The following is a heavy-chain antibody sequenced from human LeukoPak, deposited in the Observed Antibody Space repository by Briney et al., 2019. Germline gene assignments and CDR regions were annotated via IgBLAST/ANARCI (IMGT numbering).Heavy chain of an antibody. D-gene: IGHD2-15*01. CDR1: GYTFTGYY. CDR3: ARGGHKYCSGGSCHHFAY. J-gene: IGHJ4*02. CDR2: INPNSGGT. V-gene: IGHV1-2*02. Sequence: ASVKVSCKASGYTFTGYYMHWVRQAPGQGLEWMGWINPNSGGTNYAQKFQGRVTMTRDTSISTAYMELSRLRSDDTAVYYCARGGHKYCSGGSCHHFAYWGQGTLVTVSS.